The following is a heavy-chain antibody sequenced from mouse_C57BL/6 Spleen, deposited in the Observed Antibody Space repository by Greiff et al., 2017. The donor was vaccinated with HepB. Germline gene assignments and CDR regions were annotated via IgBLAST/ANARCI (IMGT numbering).Heavy chain of an antibody. CDR1: GYTFTSYW. Sequence: VQLQQPGAELVKPGASVKLSCKASGYTFTSYWMQWVKQRPGQGLEWIGEIDPSDSYTNYNQKLKGKATLTVDTSSSTAYMQLSSLTSEYSAVYYCERGRAKTIVTYFDYWGQGTTLTVSS. V-gene: IGHV1-50*01. J-gene: IGHJ2*01. CDR3: ERGRAKTIVTYFDY. D-gene: IGHD2-5*01. CDR2: IDPSDSYT.